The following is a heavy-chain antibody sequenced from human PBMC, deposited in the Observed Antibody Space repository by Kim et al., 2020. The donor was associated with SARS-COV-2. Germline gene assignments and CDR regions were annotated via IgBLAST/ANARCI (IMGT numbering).Heavy chain of an antibody. CDR2: ISGSGDDT. D-gene: IGHD5-12*01. J-gene: IGHJ4*01. CDR1: GFTFSAYA. Sequence: GGSLRLSCAASGFTFSAYAMSWVRQAPGKGLEWVSSISGSGDDTHFADSVKGRFIISRDNSKKTVYLQMNSLRAEDTAVYYCAKGRWLQLREYYFDYWG. CDR3: AKGRWLQLREYYFDY. V-gene: IGHV3-23*01.